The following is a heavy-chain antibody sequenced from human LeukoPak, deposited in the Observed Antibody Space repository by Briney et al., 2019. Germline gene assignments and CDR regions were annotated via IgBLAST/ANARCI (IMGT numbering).Heavy chain of an antibody. D-gene: IGHD3-22*01. Sequence: PSQTLSLTCTVSGGSISSGSYYWSWIRQPAGKGLEWIGRIYTSGSTNYNPSLKSRVTISVDTSKNQFSLKLSSVTAADTAVYYCARMRPQESRGSGYYQYYYYYYMDVWGKGTTVTISS. CDR3: ARMRPQESRGSGYYQYYYYYYMDV. V-gene: IGHV4-61*02. CDR1: GGSISSGSYY. CDR2: IYTSGST. J-gene: IGHJ6*03.